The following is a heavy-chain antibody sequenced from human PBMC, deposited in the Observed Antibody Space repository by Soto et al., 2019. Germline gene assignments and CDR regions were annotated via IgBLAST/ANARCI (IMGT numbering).Heavy chain of an antibody. Sequence: GGSLRLSCAASGFTFSSYSMNWVRQAPGKGLEWVSYISSSSSTIYYADSVKGRFTISRDNSKNTLYLQMNSLRAEDTAVYYCAPWFGAFDYWGQGTLVTVSS. J-gene: IGHJ4*02. CDR2: ISSSSSTI. D-gene: IGHD3-10*01. V-gene: IGHV3-48*01. CDR1: GFTFSSYS. CDR3: APWFGAFDY.